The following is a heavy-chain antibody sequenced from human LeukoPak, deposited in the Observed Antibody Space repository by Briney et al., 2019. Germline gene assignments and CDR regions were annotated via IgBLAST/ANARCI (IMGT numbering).Heavy chain of an antibody. J-gene: IGHJ5*02. Sequence: ASVKVSFKASGYTFTSYGISWVRQAPGQGLEWMGWISAYNGNTNYAQKLQGRVTITTDTSTSTAYLELRSLRSDDTAVYFCARALLYSWFAPWGQGTLVTVSS. CDR1: GYTFTSYG. CDR3: ARALLYSWFAP. V-gene: IGHV1-18*01. CDR2: ISAYNGNT.